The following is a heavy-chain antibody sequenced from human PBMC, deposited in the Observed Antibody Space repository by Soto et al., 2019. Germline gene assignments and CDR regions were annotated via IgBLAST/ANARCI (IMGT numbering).Heavy chain of an antibody. CDR3: ARETIFGVVNNWFDP. Sequence: QVQLQESGPGLVKPSQTLSLTCTVSGGSISSGDYYWSWIRQPPGKGLEWIGYIYYSGSTYYNPSLKSRVTIQVDTSKNQFSLKLSAVTAADTAVYYCARETIFGVVNNWFDPWGQGTLVTVSS. V-gene: IGHV4-30-4*01. J-gene: IGHJ5*02. D-gene: IGHD3-3*01. CDR1: GGSISSGDYY. CDR2: IYYSGST.